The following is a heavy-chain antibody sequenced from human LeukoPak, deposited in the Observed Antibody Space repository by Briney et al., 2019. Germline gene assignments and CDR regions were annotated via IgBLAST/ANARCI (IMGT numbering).Heavy chain of an antibody. D-gene: IGHD2-8*01. Sequence: GRSLRLSCAASGFTFSSYAMHWVRQAPGKGLEWVAVISYDGSNKYYADSVKGRFTISRDNSKNTLYLQMNSLRAEDTAVYYCAYCSNGVCYKAGLDYWGQGTLVTVSS. V-gene: IGHV3-30-3*01. J-gene: IGHJ4*02. CDR3: AYCSNGVCYKAGLDY. CDR2: ISYDGSNK. CDR1: GFTFSSYA.